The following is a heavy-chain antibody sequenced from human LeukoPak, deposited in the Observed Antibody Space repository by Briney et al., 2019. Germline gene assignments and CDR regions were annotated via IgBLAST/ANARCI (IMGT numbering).Heavy chain of an antibody. CDR1: GYTFTSYA. Sequence: ASVKVSCKASGYTFTSYAMHWVRQAPGQRLEWMGWINAGNGNTKYSQKFQGRVTITRDTSASTAYMELSSLRSEDTAVYYCVREGTNAGSYYFGGWFGPWGQGTLVTVSS. D-gene: IGHD3-10*01. CDR2: INAGNGNT. V-gene: IGHV1-3*01. CDR3: VREGTNAGSYYFGGWFGP. J-gene: IGHJ5*02.